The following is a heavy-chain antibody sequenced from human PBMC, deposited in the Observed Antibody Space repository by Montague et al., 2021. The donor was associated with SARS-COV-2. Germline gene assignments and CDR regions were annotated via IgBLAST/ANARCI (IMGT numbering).Heavy chain of an antibody. J-gene: IGHJ4*02. V-gene: IGHV3-23*01. CDR1: GFTFSSYA. D-gene: IGHD4-23*01. CDR2: IVNNGRKS. CDR3: AKETAAIGNPLFDS. Sequence: SLRLSCAASGFTFSSYAMSWVRQAPGKGHEWVSGIVNNGRKSFYADSVKGRFVISRDNSDKMVYLQLNSLRAEDTAIHYCAKETAAIGNPLFDSWGQGTLITVSS.